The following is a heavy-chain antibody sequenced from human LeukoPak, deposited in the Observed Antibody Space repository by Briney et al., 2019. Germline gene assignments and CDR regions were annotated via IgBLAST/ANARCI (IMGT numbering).Heavy chain of an antibody. CDR3: AREPYDYVWGSYRYYFDY. CDR2: IKQDGSEK. CDR1: GFTFSSYW. D-gene: IGHD3-16*02. Sequence: GGSLRLSCAASGFTFSSYWMSWVRQAPGKGLEWVANIKQDGSEKYYVDSVKGRFTISRDNAKNSLYLQMNSPRAEDTAVYYCAREPYDYVWGSYRYYFDYWGQGTLVTVSS. V-gene: IGHV3-7*01. J-gene: IGHJ4*02.